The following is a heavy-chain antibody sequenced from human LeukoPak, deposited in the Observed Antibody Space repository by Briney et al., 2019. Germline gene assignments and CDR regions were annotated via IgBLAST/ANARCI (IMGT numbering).Heavy chain of an antibody. CDR1: GYSISSGYY. Sequence: SETLSLTCTVSGYSISSGYYWGWIRQPPGKGLEWIGSIYHSGSTYYNPSLKSRVTISVDTSKNQFSLKLSSVTAADTAVYYCARGGYNWYNWFDPWGQGTLVTVSS. V-gene: IGHV4-38-2*02. D-gene: IGHD5-24*01. CDR3: ARGGYNWYNWFDP. CDR2: IYHSGST. J-gene: IGHJ5*02.